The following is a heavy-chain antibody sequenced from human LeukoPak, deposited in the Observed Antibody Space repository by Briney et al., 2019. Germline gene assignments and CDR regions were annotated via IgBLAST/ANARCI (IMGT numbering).Heavy chain of an antibody. V-gene: IGHV3-9*01. D-gene: IGHD6-19*01. CDR3: ATSSREGEDSSGWASFDY. Sequence: GGSLRLSCAVSGFSFGDYAMHWVRQAPGKGLEWVSGISWNSGSIGYAESVKGRFTISRDNAKNSLYLQMNSLRAEDTALHYCATSSREGEDSSGWASFDYWGQGTLVTVSS. CDR1: GFSFGDYA. CDR2: ISWNSGSI. J-gene: IGHJ4*02.